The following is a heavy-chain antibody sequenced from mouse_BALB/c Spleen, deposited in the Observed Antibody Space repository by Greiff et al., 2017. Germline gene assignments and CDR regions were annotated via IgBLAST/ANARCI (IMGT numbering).Heavy chain of an antibody. CDR3: NANWEGFAY. CDR2: IDPENGDT. D-gene: IGHD4-1*01. V-gene: IGHV14-4*02. CDR1: GFNIKDYY. J-gene: IGHJ3*01. Sequence: LQESGAELVRSGASVKLSCTASGFNIKDYYMHWVKQRPEQGLEWIGWIDPENGDTEYAPKFQGKATMTADTSSNTAYLQLSSLTSEDTAVYYCNANWEGFAYWGQGTLVTVSA.